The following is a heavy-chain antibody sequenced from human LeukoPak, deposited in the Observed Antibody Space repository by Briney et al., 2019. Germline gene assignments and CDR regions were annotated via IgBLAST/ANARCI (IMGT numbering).Heavy chain of an antibody. D-gene: IGHD6-13*01. Sequence: GGSLRLSCAASGFTFSSYSMNWVRQAPGKGLEWVSSISSSSSYIYYADSVKGRFTISRDNAKNSLYLQMNSLRAEDTAVYYCARRGYSKRSNWFDPWGQGTLVTVSS. CDR2: ISSSSSYI. CDR3: ARRGYSKRSNWFDP. J-gene: IGHJ5*02. V-gene: IGHV3-21*04. CDR1: GFTFSSYS.